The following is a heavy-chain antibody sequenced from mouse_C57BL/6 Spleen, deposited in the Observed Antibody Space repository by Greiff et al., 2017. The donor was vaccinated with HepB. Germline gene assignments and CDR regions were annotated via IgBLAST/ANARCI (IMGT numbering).Heavy chain of an antibody. D-gene: IGHD1-1*01. CDR3: ARGDYYGSSYGYFDV. V-gene: IGHV5-12*01. CDR2: ISNGGGST. CDR1: GFTFSDYY. Sequence: EVKLVESGGGLVQPGGSLKLSCAASGFTFSDYYMYWVRQTPEKRLEWVAYISNGGGSTYYPDTVKGRFTISRDTAKNTLYLQMSRMKSEDTAMYYFARGDYYGSSYGYFDVWGTGTTVTVSS. J-gene: IGHJ1*03.